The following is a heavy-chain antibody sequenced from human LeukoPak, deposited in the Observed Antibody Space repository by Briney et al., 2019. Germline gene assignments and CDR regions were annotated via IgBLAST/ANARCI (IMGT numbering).Heavy chain of an antibody. Sequence: PGGSLRLSCAASGFTFSSYSMNWVRQAPGKGLEWFSSISSSSSYIYYADSVKGRFTISRDNAKNSLYLQMNSLRAEDTALYYCARKRFLEWKEYYMDVWGKGTTVTVSS. J-gene: IGHJ6*03. V-gene: IGHV3-21*04. CDR2: ISSSSSYI. D-gene: IGHD3-3*01. CDR1: GFTFSSYS. CDR3: ARKRFLEWKEYYMDV.